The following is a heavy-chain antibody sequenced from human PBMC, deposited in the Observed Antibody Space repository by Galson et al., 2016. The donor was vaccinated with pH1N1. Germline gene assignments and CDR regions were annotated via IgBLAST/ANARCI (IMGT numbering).Heavy chain of an antibody. CDR3: ARGRGWLVLDY. D-gene: IGHD3-9*01. J-gene: IGHJ4*02. CDR2: VSSSGTT. Sequence: LSLTCTVSGDSMDTHYWTWLRQSPGRALEWIGYVSSSGTTNYNPSLRSRVSISLDKSQNQFSLTLTSVTAADTAIFFCARGRGWLVLDYWGQGIVVAVSS. CDR1: GDSMDTHY. V-gene: IGHV4-4*09.